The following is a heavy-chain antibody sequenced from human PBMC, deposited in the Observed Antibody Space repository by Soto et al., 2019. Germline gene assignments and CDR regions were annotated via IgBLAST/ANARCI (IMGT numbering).Heavy chain of an antibody. V-gene: IGHV1-3*01. Sequence: ASVPVSRKDSRYTFTSYSMHWVHPAPGQRLEWMGWFNAGSGNTKYSQKLQDRVTITRDTSATTAYMELSSLRYEDTAVYYCARESTRTTAPDYWGQGTLVTVSS. D-gene: IGHD4-17*01. CDR2: FNAGSGNT. CDR1: RYTFTSYS. J-gene: IGHJ4*02. CDR3: ARESTRTTAPDY.